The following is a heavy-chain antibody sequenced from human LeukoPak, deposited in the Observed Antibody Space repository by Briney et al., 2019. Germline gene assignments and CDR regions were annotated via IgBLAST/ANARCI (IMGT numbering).Heavy chain of an antibody. CDR2: IHYSGST. Sequence: SQTLSLTCTVSGGSISSGGYYWSWIRQHPGKGLEWIGYIHYSGSTYYNPSLKSRVTISVDTSKNQFSLKLSSVTAADTAVYYVAGAFSGSYYPSFTTWGQGTWVTVPS. CDR1: GGSISSGGYY. CDR3: AGAFSGSYYPSFTT. D-gene: IGHD1-26*01. V-gene: IGHV4-31*03. J-gene: IGHJ4*02.